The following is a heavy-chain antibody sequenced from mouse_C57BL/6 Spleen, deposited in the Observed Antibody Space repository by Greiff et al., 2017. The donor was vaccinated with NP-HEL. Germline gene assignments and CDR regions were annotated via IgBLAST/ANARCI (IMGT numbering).Heavy chain of an antibody. CDR3: AIYYDYFDY. V-gene: IGHV5-4*01. J-gene: IGHJ2*01. CDR2: ISDGGSYT. Sequence: EVQLVESGGGLVKPGGSLKLSCAASGFTFSSYAMSWVRQTPEKRLEWVATISDGGSYTYYPDNVKGRFTISRDNAKNNLYLQMSHLKSEDTAMYYCAIYYDYFDYWGQGTTLTVSS. D-gene: IGHD2-4*01. CDR1: GFTFSSYA.